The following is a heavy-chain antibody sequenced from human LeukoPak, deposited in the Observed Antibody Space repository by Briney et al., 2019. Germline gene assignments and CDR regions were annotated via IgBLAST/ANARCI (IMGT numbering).Heavy chain of an antibody. D-gene: IGHD4-11*01. Sequence: PGGSLRLSCAASGFTFSDYAMSWVRQAPGKGLEWVSSISSSSSYIYYADSVKGRFTISRDNAKNSLYLQMNSLRAEDTAVYYCATVTTSSFDYWGQGTLVTVSS. V-gene: IGHV3-21*01. CDR3: ATVTTSSFDY. J-gene: IGHJ4*02. CDR1: GFTFSDYA. CDR2: ISSSSSYI.